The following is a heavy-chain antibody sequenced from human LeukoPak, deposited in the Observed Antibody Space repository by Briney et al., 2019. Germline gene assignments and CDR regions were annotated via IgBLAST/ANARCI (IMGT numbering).Heavy chain of an antibody. V-gene: IGHV1-2*02. CDR3: ARAVHYYDSSGYYYFGY. Sequence: GASVKVSCKASGYTFTGYYMHWVRQAPGRGLEWMGWINPNSGGTNYAQKFQGRVTMTRDTSISTAYVELSRLRSDDTAVYYCARAVHYYDSSGYYYFGYWGQGTLVTVSS. J-gene: IGHJ4*02. CDR1: GYTFTGYY. CDR2: INPNSGGT. D-gene: IGHD3-22*01.